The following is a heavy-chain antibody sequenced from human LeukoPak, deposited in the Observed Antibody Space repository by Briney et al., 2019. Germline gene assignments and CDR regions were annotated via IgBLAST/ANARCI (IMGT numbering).Heavy chain of an antibody. CDR3: ATEGYSSSSFDY. CDR1: GYTLTELS. V-gene: IGHV1-24*01. Sequence: ASVKVSCKVSGYTLTELSMHWVRQAPGKGLEWMGGFDPEDGETIYAQKFQGRVTMTEDTSTDTAYMELSSLRPEDTAVYYCATEGYSSSSFDYWGQGTLVTVSS. CDR2: FDPEDGET. D-gene: IGHD6-6*01. J-gene: IGHJ4*02.